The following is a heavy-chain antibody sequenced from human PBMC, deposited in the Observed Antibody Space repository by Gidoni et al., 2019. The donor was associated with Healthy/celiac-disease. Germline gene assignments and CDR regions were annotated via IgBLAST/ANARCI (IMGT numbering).Heavy chain of an antibody. CDR2: IWYDGSNK. V-gene: IGHV3-33*01. D-gene: IGHD3-16*01. CDR3: ARTHYDYAAFDI. CDR1: GFTFSSYG. J-gene: IGHJ3*02. Sequence: QVQLVESGGGVVQPGRSLRLSCAASGFTFSSYGMHWVRQAPGKGLGWVAVIWYDGSNKYYADSVKGRFTISRDNSKNTLYLQMNSLRAEDTAVYYCARTHYDYAAFDIWGQGTMVTVSS.